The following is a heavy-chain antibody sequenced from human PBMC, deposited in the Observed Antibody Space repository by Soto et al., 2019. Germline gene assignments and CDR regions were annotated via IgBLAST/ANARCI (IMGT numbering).Heavy chain of an antibody. CDR2: IYYSGST. J-gene: IGHJ4*02. CDR3: ARAIVVPYYFDY. Sequence: SETLSLTCTVSGGSISSGGYYWSWIRQHPGKGLEWIGYIYYSGSTYYNPSLKSRVTISVDTSKNQFSLKLSSVTAADTAVYYCARAIVVPYYFDYWGQGTLVTVSS. D-gene: IGHD2-2*01. V-gene: IGHV4-31*03. CDR1: GGSISSGGYY.